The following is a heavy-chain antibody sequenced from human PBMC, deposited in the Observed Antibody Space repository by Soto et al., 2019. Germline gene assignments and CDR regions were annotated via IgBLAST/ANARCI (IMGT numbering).Heavy chain of an antibody. CDR1: GGSFSGYY. V-gene: IGHV4-34*01. D-gene: IGHD3-16*02. J-gene: IGHJ6*02. CDR3: ARGLPYDYVWGSYRSYGMDV. Sequence: SETLSLTCAVYGGSFSGYYWSWIRQPPGKGLEWIGEINYSGSTNYNPSLKSRVTISVDTSKNQFSLKLSSVTAADTAVYYCARGLPYDYVWGSYRSYGMDVWGQGTTVTVSS. CDR2: INYSGST.